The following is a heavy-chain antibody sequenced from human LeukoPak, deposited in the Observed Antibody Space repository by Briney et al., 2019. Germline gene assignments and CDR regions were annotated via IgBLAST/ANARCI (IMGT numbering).Heavy chain of an antibody. Sequence: GSLRLSCAASGFVFSNYWMSWVRQAPGKGLEWVANIKPDGTEKYYVDSLKGRFTISRDNSKNTLYLQMNSLRAEDTAVYSCARGLGYSYGYGIDYWGQGTLVIASS. CDR3: ARGLGYSYGYGIDY. V-gene: IGHV3-7*01. J-gene: IGHJ4*02. D-gene: IGHD5-18*01. CDR2: IKPDGTEK. CDR1: GFVFSNYW.